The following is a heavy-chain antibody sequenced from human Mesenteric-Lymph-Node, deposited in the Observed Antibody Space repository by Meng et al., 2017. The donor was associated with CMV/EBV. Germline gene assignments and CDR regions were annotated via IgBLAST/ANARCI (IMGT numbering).Heavy chain of an antibody. Sequence: SLKISCEASGFRFEDYAMHWVRQAPGKGLEWVSGISWNSGSIGYADSVKGRFTISRDNAKNSLYLQMNSLRAEDTALYYCAKGITIFGVVIDPDWFDPLGQRALVTVSS. D-gene: IGHD3-3*01. V-gene: IGHV3-9*01. CDR1: GFRFEDYA. J-gene: IGHJ5*02. CDR2: ISWNSGSI. CDR3: AKGITIFGVVIDPDWFDP.